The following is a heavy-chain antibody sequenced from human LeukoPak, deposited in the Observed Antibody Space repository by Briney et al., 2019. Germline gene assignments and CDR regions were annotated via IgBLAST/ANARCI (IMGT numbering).Heavy chain of an antibody. CDR1: DDSFRSHY. D-gene: IGHD4-17*01. CDR2: ISYIGST. Sequence: PSETLSLTCAVSDDSFRSHYWTWIRQPPGKGREGIGYISYIGSTNYNPSLKSRVTISIDTSKNQFSLKLRSVTAADTAVYYCARDLVTVTKGFDIWGQGTMVSVSS. V-gene: IGHV4-59*11. CDR3: ARDLVTVTKGFDI. J-gene: IGHJ3*02.